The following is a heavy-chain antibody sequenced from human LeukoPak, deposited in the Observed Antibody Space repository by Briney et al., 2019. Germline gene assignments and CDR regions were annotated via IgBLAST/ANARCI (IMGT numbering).Heavy chain of an antibody. Sequence: SVKVSCKASGGTFSSYAISWVRQAPGQGLEWMGGIIPIFGTANYAQKFQGRVTITADESTSTAYMELSSLRSEDTAVYYCASFSHPDNYPLIGWGQGTLVTVSS. D-gene: IGHD4-11*01. CDR2: IIPIFGTA. CDR3: ASFSHPDNYPLIG. J-gene: IGHJ4*02. CDR1: GGTFSSYA. V-gene: IGHV1-69*01.